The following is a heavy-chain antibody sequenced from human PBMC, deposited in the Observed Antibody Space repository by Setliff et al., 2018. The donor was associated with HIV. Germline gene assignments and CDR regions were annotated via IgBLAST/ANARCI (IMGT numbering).Heavy chain of an antibody. CDR3: AGGYCSSTSCYGIYYFDD. CDR2: MNPKSGNT. V-gene: IGHV1-8*01. D-gene: IGHD2-2*01. Sequence: GASVKVSCKASGYNFTSHDINWVRQAPGQGLEWMGWMNPKSGNTGYARKFQGRVTMTRKTSISTAYMELRSLRSDDTAVYYCAGGYCSSTSCYGIYYFDDWGQGTPVTSPQ. CDR1: GYNFTSHD. J-gene: IGHJ4*02.